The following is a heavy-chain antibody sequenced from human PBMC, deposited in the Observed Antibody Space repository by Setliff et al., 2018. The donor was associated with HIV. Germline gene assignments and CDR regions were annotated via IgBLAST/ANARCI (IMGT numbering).Heavy chain of an antibody. CDR3: AHNHLAVAGSHYFDY. J-gene: IGHJ4*02. CDR1: GFSLSTNGVG. CDR2: IYWDADK. D-gene: IGHD6-19*01. Sequence: LVNPTQTLTLTCTFSGFSLSTNGVGVGWIRQPPGKALEWLALIYWDADKRHSPSLRNRLTITKDTSKNQVLLTMTNMDPLDTATYYCAHNHLAVAGSHYFDYWGQGTLVTVSS. V-gene: IGHV2-5*02.